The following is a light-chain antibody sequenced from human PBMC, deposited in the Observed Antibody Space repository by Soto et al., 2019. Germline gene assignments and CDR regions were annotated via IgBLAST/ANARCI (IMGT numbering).Light chain of an antibody. CDR1: QSISSW. CDR2: KAS. CDR3: QQYNSYLYT. J-gene: IGKJ2*01. V-gene: IGKV1-5*03. Sequence: DIQRTQSPSPLSASVGDRVTITCRASQSISSWLAWYQQKPGKAPKLLIYKASSLESGVPSRFSGSGSGTEFTLTISSLQPDDFATYYCQQYNSYLYTFGQGTKLEIK.